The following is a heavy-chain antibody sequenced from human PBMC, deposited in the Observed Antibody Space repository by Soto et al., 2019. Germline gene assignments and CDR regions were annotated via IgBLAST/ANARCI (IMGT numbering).Heavy chain of an antibody. CDR2: INPSGDST. CDR1: GYTFSSYY. J-gene: IGHJ4*02. V-gene: IGHV1-46*01. Sequence: QVQLVQSGAEVKKPGASVKVSCKASGYTFSSYYMNWVRQAPGQGLEWMGIINPSGDSTSYAQKFQGRVTMTRDTSTSTVHMELSSLRSEDTAVYYCARSGLVDYWGQGTLVTVSS. CDR3: ARSGLVDY. D-gene: IGHD3-10*01.